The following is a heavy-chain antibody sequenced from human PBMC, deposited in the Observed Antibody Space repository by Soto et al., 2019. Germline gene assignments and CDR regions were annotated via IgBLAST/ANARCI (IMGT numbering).Heavy chain of an antibody. CDR2: IRSNAYGGTT. D-gene: IGHD2-2*01. J-gene: IGHJ6*02. V-gene: IGHV3-49*04. CDR1: GFTFGDYT. CDR3: SSGDIAVVPAAVEPYYNYGMDV. Sequence: GGSLRLSCTASGFTFGDYTMTWVRQAPGKGLEWVGFIRSNAYGGTTEYAASVKGRFTISRDDSKSIAYLQMNSLKTEDTAVYYCSSGDIAVVPAAVEPYYNYGMDVWGHGTTVTVSS.